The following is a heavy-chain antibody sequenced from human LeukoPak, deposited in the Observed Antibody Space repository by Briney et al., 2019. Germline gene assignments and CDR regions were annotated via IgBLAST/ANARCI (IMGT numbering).Heavy chain of an antibody. D-gene: IGHD6-13*01. CDR3: ARVLGAAAEWLYYYYYMDV. CDR2: IIPIFGTA. V-gene: IGHV1-69*01. CDR1: GGTFSSYA. Sequence: SVKVSCKASGGTFSSYAISWVRQAPGQGLEWMGGIIPIFGTANYAQKFQGRVTITADESTSTAYMELSSLRSEDTAVYYCARVLGAAAEWLYYYYYMDVWGKGTTVTVSS. J-gene: IGHJ6*03.